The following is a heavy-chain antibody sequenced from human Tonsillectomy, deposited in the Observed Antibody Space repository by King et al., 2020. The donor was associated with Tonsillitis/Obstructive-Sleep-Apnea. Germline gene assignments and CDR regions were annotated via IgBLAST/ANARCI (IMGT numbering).Heavy chain of an antibody. D-gene: IGHD1-1*01. CDR3: ARHKSGRTEFDY. CDR1: GYSFSSYW. Sequence: QLVQSGAEVKKPGESLKISCKGSGYSFSSYWIAWVRQMPGKGLLWIVIIDPGDSDTRYFPSFQGQVTISADKSISTAYLQWSSLKASDTAMYYCARHKSGRTEFDYWGQGTRVTVSS. CDR2: IDPGDSDT. J-gene: IGHJ4*02. V-gene: IGHV5-51*01.